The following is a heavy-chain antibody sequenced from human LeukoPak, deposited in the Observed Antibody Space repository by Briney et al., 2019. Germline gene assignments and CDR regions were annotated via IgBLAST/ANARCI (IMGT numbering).Heavy chain of an antibody. D-gene: IGHD5-12*01. J-gene: IGHJ6*02. CDR3: ARGGSGYDSFYYYGMDV. CDR1: GGSISSYY. Sequence: PSETLSLTCTVSGGSISSYYWSWIRQPPGKGLEWIGYIYDSGSTNYNPCLMSRVIISVDTSKNQFSLKLSSVTAADTAVYYCARGGSGYDSFYYYGMDVWGQGTTVTVSS. CDR2: IYDSGST. V-gene: IGHV4-59*01.